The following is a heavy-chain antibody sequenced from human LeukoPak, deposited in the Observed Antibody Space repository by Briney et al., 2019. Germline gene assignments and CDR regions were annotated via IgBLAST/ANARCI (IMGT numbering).Heavy chain of an antibody. CDR2: IYPGDSDT. D-gene: IGHD2-21*01. V-gene: IGHV5-51*01. CDR1: GYNFTSYW. Sequence: GESLKISCKASGYNFTSYWIGWVRQMPGKGQEWMGIIYPGDSDTRYSPSFQGQVTISADKSVSTAYLQWSSLKASDSAIYYCATRGDGYSQFDFWGQGTLVTVSS. CDR3: ATRGDGYSQFDF. J-gene: IGHJ4*02.